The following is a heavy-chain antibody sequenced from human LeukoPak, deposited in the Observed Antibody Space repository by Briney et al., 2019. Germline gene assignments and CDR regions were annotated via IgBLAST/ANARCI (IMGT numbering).Heavy chain of an antibody. D-gene: IGHD5-18*01. Sequence: GGSLRLSCAASGFTVSSNYMSWVRQAPGKGLEWVSVIYSGGSTYYADSVKGRFTISRDNSKNTLHLQMNSLRAEDTAVYYCARVWAFYSYGYTFYYWGQGTLVTVSS. CDR3: ARVWAFYSYGYTFYY. J-gene: IGHJ4*02. CDR2: IYSGGST. V-gene: IGHV3-66*01. CDR1: GFTVSSNY.